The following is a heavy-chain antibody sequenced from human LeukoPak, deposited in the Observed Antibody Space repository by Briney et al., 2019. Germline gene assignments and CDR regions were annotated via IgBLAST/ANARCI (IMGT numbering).Heavy chain of an antibody. V-gene: IGHV4-39*01. CDR1: GGSISSSSHS. CDR3: AQSLGSGNWIGNWFDP. Sequence: SETLSLACTVSGGSISSSSHSWGWIRQPPGKGLEWTGTIYYTGRTYYNPSLESRLTISVDTSKNQFSLKLTSVTAADTAIYYCAQSLGSGNWIGNWFDPWGQGTLVTVSS. D-gene: IGHD1-1*01. CDR2: IYYTGRT. J-gene: IGHJ5*02.